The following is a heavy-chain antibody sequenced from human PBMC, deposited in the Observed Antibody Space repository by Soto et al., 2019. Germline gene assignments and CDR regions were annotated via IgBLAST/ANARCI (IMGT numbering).Heavy chain of an antibody. V-gene: IGHV1-18*04. CDR1: GYTFTSYG. CDR3: ARDSSGRVTYYYYGMDV. CDR2: ISAYNGNT. Sequence: QVQLVQSGAEVKKPGASVKVSCKASGYTFTSYGISWVRQAPGQGLEWMGWISAYNGNTNYAQKLQGRVTMTTDTSTSTAYMELRSLRSHDTAVYYCARDSSGRVTYYYYGMDVWGQGTTVTVSS. J-gene: IGHJ6*02. D-gene: IGHD3-16*01.